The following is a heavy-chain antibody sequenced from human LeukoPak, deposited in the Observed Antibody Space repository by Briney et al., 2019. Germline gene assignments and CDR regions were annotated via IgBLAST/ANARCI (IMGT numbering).Heavy chain of an antibody. Sequence: GRSLRLSCAASGFTFSSYAMHWVRQAPGKGLEWVAVISYDGSNKYYADSVKGRFTISRDNPKNTLYLQMNSLRAEDTAVYYCARDQGYYDSSGPGGWGQGTLVTVSS. CDR3: ARDQGYYDSSGPGG. CDR2: ISYDGSNK. CDR1: GFTFSSYA. V-gene: IGHV3-30-3*01. J-gene: IGHJ4*02. D-gene: IGHD3-22*01.